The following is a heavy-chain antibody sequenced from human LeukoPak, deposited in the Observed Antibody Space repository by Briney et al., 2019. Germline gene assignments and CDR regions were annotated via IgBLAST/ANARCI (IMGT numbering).Heavy chain of an antibody. D-gene: IGHD3-22*01. J-gene: IGHJ6*02. CDR2: IIPIFGTA. Sequence: EASVKVSCKASGGTFSSYAISWVRQAPGQGLEWMGGIIPIFGTANYAQKFQGRVTITADESTSTAYMELSSLRSEDTAVYYCARDQITMIVVHYYYGMDVWGQGTTVTVSS. V-gene: IGHV1-69*13. CDR1: GGTFSSYA. CDR3: ARDQITMIVVHYYYGMDV.